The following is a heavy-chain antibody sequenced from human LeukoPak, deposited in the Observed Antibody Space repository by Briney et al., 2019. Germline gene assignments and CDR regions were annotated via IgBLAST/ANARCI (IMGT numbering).Heavy chain of an antibody. J-gene: IGHJ4*02. Sequence: PGGSLRLPCAASGFTLDDYGMSWVRQVPGKGLEWVSGINWNGGSTGYADAVKGRFTISRGNAKNSLYRQVNSLRAEHTALFYCARVGSDEGYYLGYWGQETLVIVSS. CDR2: INWNGGST. CDR3: ARVGSDEGYYLGY. CDR1: GFTLDDYG. V-gene: IGHV3-20*04.